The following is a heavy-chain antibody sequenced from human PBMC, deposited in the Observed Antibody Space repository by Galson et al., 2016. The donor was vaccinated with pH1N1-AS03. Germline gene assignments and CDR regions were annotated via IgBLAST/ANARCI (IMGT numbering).Heavy chain of an antibody. CDR2: IIPSLDVP. J-gene: IGHJ3*02. CDR3: ARDSTITGTTEDDALDI. Sequence: SVKVSRKASGGTFSSYVINWVRQAPGQGLEWMGRIIPSLDVPNYAQKFQGRVTITADKSTRTAYMELSSLRSEDTAVYYCARDSTITGTTEDDALDIWGQGTMVIVSS. CDR1: GGTFSSYV. V-gene: IGHV1-69*04. D-gene: IGHD1-14*01.